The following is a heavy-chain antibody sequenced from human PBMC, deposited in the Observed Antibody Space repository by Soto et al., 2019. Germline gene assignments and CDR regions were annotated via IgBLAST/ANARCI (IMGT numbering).Heavy chain of an antibody. CDR2: ISYDGSNK. Sequence: GGSLRLSCAASGFTFSSYGRHWVRQAPGKGLEWVAVISYDGSNKYYADSVKGRFTISRDNSKNTLYLQMNSLRAEDTAVYYCAKDLILYCSGGSCYFDYWGQGTLVTVSS. CDR3: AKDLILYCSGGSCYFDY. CDR1: GFTFSSYG. V-gene: IGHV3-30*18. J-gene: IGHJ4*02. D-gene: IGHD2-15*01.